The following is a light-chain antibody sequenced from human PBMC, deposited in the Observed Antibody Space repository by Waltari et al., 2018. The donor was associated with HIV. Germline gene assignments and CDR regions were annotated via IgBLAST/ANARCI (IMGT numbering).Light chain of an antibody. CDR1: QSILYSSNNQNY. V-gene: IGKV4-1*01. Sequence: DVVVTQSPDSLAVSLGGRATLNCRSSQSILYSSNNQNYLAWYQQKPGQRPKLLIYWASARRSGVPDRFSGNGSGTDFTLTISSLQAEDVAVYYCQQYYHVPYTFGLGTKLEIK. J-gene: IGKJ2*01. CDR2: WAS. CDR3: QQYYHVPYT.